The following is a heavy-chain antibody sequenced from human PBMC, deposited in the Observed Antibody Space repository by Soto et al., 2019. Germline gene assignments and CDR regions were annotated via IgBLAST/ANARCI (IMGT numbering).Heavy chain of an antibody. CDR2: IKEDGSQY. J-gene: IGHJ4*02. V-gene: IGHV3-7*04. D-gene: IGHD3-10*01. CDR1: GFIFSNYW. CDR3: ARETPYYAA. Sequence: EMLLVVSGGVWGLPGDSLRLSCVAYGFIFSNYWMAWVRQARGKGLEWGANIKEDGSQYTYVASVKGRFTISRDNAENPLYLQMNSLRAEDTAVYYCARETPYYAAWGQGPLVTVSS.